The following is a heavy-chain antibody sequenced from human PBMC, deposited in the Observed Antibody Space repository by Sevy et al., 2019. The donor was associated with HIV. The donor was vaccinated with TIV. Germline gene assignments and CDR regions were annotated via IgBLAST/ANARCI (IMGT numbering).Heavy chain of an antibody. CDR2: ISSSSSTI. CDR3: ARGYYDSSGYPLWFDY. J-gene: IGHJ4*02. D-gene: IGHD3-22*01. Sequence: GGSLRLSCAASGFTFSSYSMNWVRQAPGKGLEWVSYISSSSSTIYYADSVKGRFTISRDNAKNSLYLQMNSLRDEDTAVYYCARGYYDSSGYPLWFDYWGQGTLVTVSS. V-gene: IGHV3-48*02. CDR1: GFTFSSYS.